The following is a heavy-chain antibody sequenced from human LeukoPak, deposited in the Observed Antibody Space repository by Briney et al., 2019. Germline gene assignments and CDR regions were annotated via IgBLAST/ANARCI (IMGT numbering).Heavy chain of an antibody. Sequence: SETLSLTCTVSGGSISSYYWSWIRQPPGKGLEWIGYVYYSGSTNYNPSLKSRVTISVDTSKNQFSLKLSSVTAADTAVYYCARGKHRRTPYYYYYMDVWGKGTTVTVSS. CDR3: ARGKHRRTPYYYYYMDV. D-gene: IGHD2-2*01. V-gene: IGHV4-59*12. J-gene: IGHJ6*03. CDR2: VYYSGST. CDR1: GGSISSYY.